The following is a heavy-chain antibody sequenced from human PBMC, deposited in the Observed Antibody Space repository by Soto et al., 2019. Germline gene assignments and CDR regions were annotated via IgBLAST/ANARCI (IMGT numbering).Heavy chain of an antibody. CDR2: ISAYNGNT. Sequence: QVQLVQSGAEVKKPGASVKVSCKASGYTFTSYGISWVRQAPGQGLEWMGWISAYNGNTNYAQKLQGRVTRTTDTSTSTAYMELRSLRSDDTAVYYCARDMAYYDFWSGWGYWGQGTLVTVSS. J-gene: IGHJ4*02. CDR1: GYTFTSYG. D-gene: IGHD3-3*01. V-gene: IGHV1-18*04. CDR3: ARDMAYYDFWSGWGY.